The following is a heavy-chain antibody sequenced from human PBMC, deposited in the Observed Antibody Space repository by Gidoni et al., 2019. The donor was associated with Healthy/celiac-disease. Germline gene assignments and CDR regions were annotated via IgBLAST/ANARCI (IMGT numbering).Heavy chain of an antibody. CDR1: GGSISSGGYY. CDR3: ARALQDYGDYLIDY. J-gene: IGHJ4*02. CDR2: IYYSGST. V-gene: IGHV4-31*03. Sequence: QVQLQESGPGLVKPSQTLSLTCTVSGGSISSGGYYWSWIRQHPGKGLEWIGYIYYSGSTYYNPSLKSRVTISGDTSKNQFSLKLSSVTAADTAVYYCARALQDYGDYLIDYWGQGTLVTVSS. D-gene: IGHD4-17*01.